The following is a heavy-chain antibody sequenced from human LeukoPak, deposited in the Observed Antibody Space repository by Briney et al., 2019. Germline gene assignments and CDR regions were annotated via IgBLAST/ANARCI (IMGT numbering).Heavy chain of an antibody. D-gene: IGHD4-17*01. CDR2: IKQDGSEK. V-gene: IGHV3-7*01. Sequence: GGSLRLSCAASGFTFSTYWMSWVRQAPGKGLEWVANIKQDGSEKYHVVSVKGRFTISRDNAKNSLYLQMNSLRAEDTAVYYCARLPLATARYYFDYWGQGTLSPSPQ. J-gene: IGHJ4*02. CDR1: GFTFSTYW. CDR3: ARLPLATARYYFDY.